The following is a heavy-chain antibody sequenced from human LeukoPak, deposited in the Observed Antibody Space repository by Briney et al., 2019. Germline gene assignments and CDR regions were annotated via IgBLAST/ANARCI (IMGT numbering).Heavy chain of an antibody. Sequence: SQTLSLTCTVSGGSISSYYWSWIRQPPGKGLEWIGYIYYSGSTNYNPSLKSRVTISVDTSMNQFSLKLSSVTAADTAVYYCARDRSGSYFTWFDPWGQGTLVTVSS. CDR2: IYYSGST. J-gene: IGHJ5*02. D-gene: IGHD1-26*01. CDR1: GGSISSYY. CDR3: ARDRSGSYFTWFDP. V-gene: IGHV4-59*01.